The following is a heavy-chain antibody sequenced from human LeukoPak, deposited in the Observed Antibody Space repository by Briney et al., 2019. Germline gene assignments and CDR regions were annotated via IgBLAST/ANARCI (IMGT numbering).Heavy chain of an antibody. CDR1: GFTLSSYA. D-gene: IGHD2-15*01. J-gene: IGHJ4*02. CDR3: AKAPVTTCRGAFCYPFDY. V-gene: IGHV3-23*01. Sequence: GGSLRLSCAASGFTLSSYAMSWVRRAPGKGLEWVSAISDTGNTYHADSVKGRFTISRDSSKNTLFLQMNRLRPEDAAVYYCAKAPVTTCRGAFCYPFDYWGLGTLVTVSS. CDR2: ISDTGNT.